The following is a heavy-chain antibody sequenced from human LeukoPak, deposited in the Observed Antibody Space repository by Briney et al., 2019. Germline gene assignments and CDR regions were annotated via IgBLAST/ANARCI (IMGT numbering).Heavy chain of an antibody. CDR3: ARGPVIPAAIDDFWDYFDY. J-gene: IGHJ4*02. V-gene: IGHV4-30-4*08. D-gene: IGHD2-2*01. CDR2: IYYSGST. CDR1: GGSISSGDYY. Sequence: SETLSLTCTVSGGSISSGDYYWSWIRQPPGKGLEWTGYIYYSGSTYYNPSLKSRATISVDTSKNQFSLKLSSVTAADTAVYYCARGPVIPAAIDDFWDYFDYWGQGTLVTVSS.